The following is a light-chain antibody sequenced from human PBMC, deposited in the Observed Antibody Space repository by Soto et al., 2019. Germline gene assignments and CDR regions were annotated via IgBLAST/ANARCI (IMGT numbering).Light chain of an antibody. Sequence: QSALTQPASVSGSPGQSITISCTGTSSDVGGYNYVSWYQQHPGKAHKLMIYEVSNRPSGVSNRFSGSKSGDTASLTISGLQAEDEADYYCCLYIGATTYVFGTGTKVTVL. CDR1: SSDVGGYNY. CDR3: CLYIGATTYV. J-gene: IGLJ1*01. CDR2: EVS. V-gene: IGLV2-14*01.